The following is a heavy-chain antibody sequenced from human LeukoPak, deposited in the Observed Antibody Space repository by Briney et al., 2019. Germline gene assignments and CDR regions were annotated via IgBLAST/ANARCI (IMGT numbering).Heavy chain of an antibody. D-gene: IGHD2-21*02. Sequence: GGSLRLSCAASGFTFSTYWMNWYRQAPGKGLEWVGNINQDASEINYVDSVRGRFTIPRDNAKSSLHLQMNSLRAEDTAVYYCATDRDNSDWQKRFDSWGQGTLVTVSS. CDR2: INQDASEI. V-gene: IGHV3-7*01. J-gene: IGHJ4*02. CDR1: GFTFSTYW. CDR3: ATDRDNSDWQKRFDS.